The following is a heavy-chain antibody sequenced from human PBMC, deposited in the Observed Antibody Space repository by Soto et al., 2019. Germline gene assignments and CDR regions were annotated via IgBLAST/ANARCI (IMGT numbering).Heavy chain of an antibody. CDR2: VYHTGNT. D-gene: IGHD1-20*01. CDR3: AREQYNWKL. J-gene: IGHJ4*02. CDR1: GVSITPYY. V-gene: IGHV4-59*01. Sequence: SETLSLTCTVSGVSITPYYWTWIRHPPGKGLEWIGYVYHTGNTYYNPSLKSRVTISLDTSKNQVSLRLKSVTAADTAVYYCAREQYNWKLWGQGTLVTGSS.